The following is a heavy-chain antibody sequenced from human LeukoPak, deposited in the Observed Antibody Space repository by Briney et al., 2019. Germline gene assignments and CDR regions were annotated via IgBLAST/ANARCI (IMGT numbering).Heavy chain of an antibody. D-gene: IGHD2-2*01. CDR2: ITTTGDRV. Sequence: GGSLRLSCEASGFTFRNYEMNWVRQAPGKGLEWISYITTTGDRVQYADSVKGRFTISRDNAKNSLYLEMNSLRAEDTGVYFCARDTKDYWGQGSLVVVSS. CDR3: ARDTKDY. CDR1: GFTFRNYE. V-gene: IGHV3-48*03. J-gene: IGHJ4*02.